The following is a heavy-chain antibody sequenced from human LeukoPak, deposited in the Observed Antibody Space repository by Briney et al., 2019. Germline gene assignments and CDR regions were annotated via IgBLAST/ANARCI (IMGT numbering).Heavy chain of an antibody. D-gene: IGHD3-10*01. Sequence: SGTLSLTCTVFGGSISSRSYYWGWIRQPPGKGLEWIGSIYYSGSTYYNPSLKSRVTIYVDTSKNQISLKLNSVTAADTAVYYCARITGFGESPDYWGQGTLVTVSS. J-gene: IGHJ4*02. CDR2: IYYSGST. CDR1: GGSISSRSYY. CDR3: ARITGFGESPDY. V-gene: IGHV4-39*01.